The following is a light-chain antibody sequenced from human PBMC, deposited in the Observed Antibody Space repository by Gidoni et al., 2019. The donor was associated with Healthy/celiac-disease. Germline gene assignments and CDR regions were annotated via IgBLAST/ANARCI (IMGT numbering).Light chain of an antibody. J-gene: IGKJ4*01. CDR2: WAS. V-gene: IGKV4-1*01. Sequence: DIVMTQSPDSLAVSLGERATINCKSSQSVLYSSNNKNYLAWYQQKPGQPPKLLIYWASTRESGVPDRFCGSGSGTDFTLTISSLQAEDVAVYYCQQYYSTPLTFXGXTKVEIK. CDR3: QQYYSTPLT. CDR1: QSVLYSSNNKNY.